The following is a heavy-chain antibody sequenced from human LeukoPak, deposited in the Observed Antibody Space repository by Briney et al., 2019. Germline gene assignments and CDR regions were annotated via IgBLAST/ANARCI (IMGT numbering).Heavy chain of an antibody. J-gene: IGHJ4*02. CDR1: GFTFSDYY. CDR3: AGGSGWVFDC. D-gene: IGHD6-25*01. CDR2: ISSSSSHI. V-gene: IGHV3-11*06. Sequence: PGGSLRLSCAGSGFTFSDYYMTWMRQAPGKGLEWVSYISSSSSHINYADSVKGRFTISRDNAKNSLYLQMNSLRAEDTAVYYSAGGSGWVFDCWSQGTLVTVSS.